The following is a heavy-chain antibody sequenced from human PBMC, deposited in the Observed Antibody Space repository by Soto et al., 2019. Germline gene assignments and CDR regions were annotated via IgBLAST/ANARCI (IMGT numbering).Heavy chain of an antibody. CDR1: GGSISSYY. V-gene: IGHV4-59*01. D-gene: IGHD2-2*01. CDR3: ARGSSAVVPAYYYYMDV. J-gene: IGHJ6*03. Sequence: SETLSLTCTVSGGSISSYYWSWNRQPPGKGLEWIGYIYYSGSTNYNPSLKSRVTISVDTSKNQFSLKLSSVTAADTAVYYCARGSSAVVPAYYYYMDVWGKGTTVTVSS. CDR2: IYYSGST.